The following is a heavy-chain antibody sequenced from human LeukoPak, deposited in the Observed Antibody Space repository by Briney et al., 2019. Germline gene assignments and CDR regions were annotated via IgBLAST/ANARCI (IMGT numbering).Heavy chain of an antibody. D-gene: IGHD4-17*01. CDR1: GFTFSKFG. Sequence: PGGSLRLSCAAPGFTFSKFGMHWVRQAPGKGLEWVAVISYDGSSEYYGDSVKGRFTISRDNSKNTLYPQMNSLRVEDTAVYYCANLYGDYPDYWGQGTLVSVSS. J-gene: IGHJ4*02. CDR3: ANLYGDYPDY. CDR2: ISYDGSSE. V-gene: IGHV3-30*18.